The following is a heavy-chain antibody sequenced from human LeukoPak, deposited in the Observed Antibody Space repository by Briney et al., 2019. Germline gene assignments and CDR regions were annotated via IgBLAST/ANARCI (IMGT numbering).Heavy chain of an antibody. Sequence: SETLSLTCTVSGGSISSSSYYWGWIRQPPGKGLEWIGSIYYSGSTYYNLSLKSRVTISVDTSKNQFSLKLSSVTAADTAVYYCARGPIQLLLGGHDYWGQGTLVTVSS. J-gene: IGHJ4*02. CDR1: GGSISSSSYY. D-gene: IGHD5-18*01. CDR2: IYYSGST. CDR3: ARGPIQLLLGGHDY. V-gene: IGHV4-39*07.